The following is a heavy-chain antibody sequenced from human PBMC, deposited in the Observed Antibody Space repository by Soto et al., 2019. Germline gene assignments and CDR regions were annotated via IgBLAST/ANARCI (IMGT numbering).Heavy chain of an antibody. CDR3: ARVRYYDSSGYPRWFDP. CDR1: GGSISSYY. CDR2: IYYSGST. J-gene: IGHJ5*02. D-gene: IGHD3-22*01. V-gene: IGHV4-59*01. Sequence: SLTCTVSGGSISSYYWSWIRQPPGKGLEWIGYIYYSGSTNYNPSLKSRVTISVDTSKNQFSLKLSSVTAADTAVYYCARVRYYDSSGYPRWFDPWGQGTLVTAPQ.